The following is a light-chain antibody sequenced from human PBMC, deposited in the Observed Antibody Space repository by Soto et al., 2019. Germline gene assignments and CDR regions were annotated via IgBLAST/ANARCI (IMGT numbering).Light chain of an antibody. CDR1: SSDVGGYNY. CDR3: SSYTTSGALV. V-gene: IGLV2-14*03. J-gene: IGLJ3*02. Sequence: QSALTQPASVSGSPGQSITISCTGTSSDVGGYNYVSWYQQHPDKAPQLLIFDVRSRPSGVSERFSGSKSGHTASLTISGLQAEDVADYYCSSYTTSGALVFGGGTKLTVL. CDR2: DVR.